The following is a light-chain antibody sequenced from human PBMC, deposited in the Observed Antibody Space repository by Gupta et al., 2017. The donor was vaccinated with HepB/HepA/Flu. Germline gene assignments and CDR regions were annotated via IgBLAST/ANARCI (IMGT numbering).Light chain of an antibody. J-gene: IGKJ3*01. Sequence: EIVLTQSPGTLSLSPGERATLSCRASQSVSSSYLAWFQQKGGQAPRLLIYGASSRATGTPDRFSGGGSGTDFTLTISRLEPEDFAVYYCRQECSSHFTFGHGTKVEIK. CDR2: GAS. V-gene: IGKV3-20*01. CDR3: RQECSSHFT. CDR1: QSVSSSY.